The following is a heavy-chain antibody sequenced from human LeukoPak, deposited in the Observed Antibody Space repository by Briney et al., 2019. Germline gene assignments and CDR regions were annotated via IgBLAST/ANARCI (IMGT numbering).Heavy chain of an antibody. V-gene: IGHV4-59*01. Sequence: SETLSLTCTVSGGSISSYYWSWIRQPPGKGLEWIGYIYYSGSTNYSPSLKSRVTISVDTSKNQFSLKLSSVTAADTAVYYCARESYSYGYDYWGQGTLVTVSS. CDR2: IYYSGST. D-gene: IGHD5-18*01. CDR1: GGSISSYY. J-gene: IGHJ4*02. CDR3: ARESYSYGYDY.